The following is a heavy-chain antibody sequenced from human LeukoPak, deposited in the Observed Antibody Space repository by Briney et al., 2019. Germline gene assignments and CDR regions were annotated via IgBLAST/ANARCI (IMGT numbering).Heavy chain of an antibody. V-gene: IGHV3-21*01. CDR1: GFTFSSYS. CDR3: AREGAAIVATILDYYYGMDV. D-gene: IGHD5-12*01. Sequence: GGSLRLSCAASGFTFSSYSMNWVRQAPGKGLEWVASISSSSSYIYYADSVKGRFTISRDNAKNSLYLQMNSLRAEDTAVYYCAREGAAIVATILDYYYGMDVWGQGTTVTVSS. J-gene: IGHJ6*02. CDR2: ISSSSSYI.